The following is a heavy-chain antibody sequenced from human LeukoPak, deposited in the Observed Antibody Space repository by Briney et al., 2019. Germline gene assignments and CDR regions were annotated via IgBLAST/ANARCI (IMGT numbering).Heavy chain of an antibody. CDR1: GGSISSGGYS. V-gene: IGHV4-30-2*01. CDR2: IYHSGST. CDR3: ARDKWLNSYQKYYYYGMDV. Sequence: SETLSLTCVVSGGSISSGGYSWSWIRQPPGKGLEWIGYIYHSGSTYYNPSLKSRVTISVDRSKNQFSLKLSSVTAADTAVYYCARDKWLNSYQKYYYYGMDVWGQGTTVTVSS. J-gene: IGHJ6*02. D-gene: IGHD5-12*01.